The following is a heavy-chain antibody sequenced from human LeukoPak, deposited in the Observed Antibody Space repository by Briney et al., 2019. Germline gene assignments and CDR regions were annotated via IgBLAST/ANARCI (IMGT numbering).Heavy chain of an antibody. Sequence: GGTLRLSRAASGFTFSRSCMIWVSEAPGKGLEWVANTKQDGSEKYYVDSVKGRFTISRDNAKNSLYLQMNSLRAEETAVYYCARDLFNTADYWGEGTLVTVSS. V-gene: IGHV3-7*05. CDR1: GFTFSRSC. D-gene: IGHD2/OR15-2a*01. J-gene: IGHJ4*02. CDR2: TKQDGSEK. CDR3: ARDLFNTADY.